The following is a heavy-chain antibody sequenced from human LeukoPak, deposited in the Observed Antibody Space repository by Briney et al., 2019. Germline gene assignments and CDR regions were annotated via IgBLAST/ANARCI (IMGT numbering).Heavy chain of an antibody. D-gene: IGHD3-22*01. Sequence: SVTVSCKASGGTFSSYAISWVRQAPGQGLEWMGGIIPIFGTANYAQKFQGRVTITADESTSTAYMELSSLRSEDTAVYYCARNYYDSSGPDVYYYYGMDVWGQGTTVTVSS. CDR3: ARNYYDSSGPDVYYYYGMDV. J-gene: IGHJ6*02. CDR1: GGTFSSYA. CDR2: IIPIFGTA. V-gene: IGHV1-69*13.